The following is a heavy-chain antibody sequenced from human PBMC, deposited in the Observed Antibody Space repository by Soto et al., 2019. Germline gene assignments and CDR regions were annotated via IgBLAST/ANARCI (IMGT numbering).Heavy chain of an antibody. Sequence: PGGSLRLSCAASGFTFSSYGMHWVRQAPGKGLEWVAVIWYGGSNKYYADSVKGRFTISRDNSKNTLYLQMNSLRAEDTAVYYCARDKGPSGWIPRDYWGQGTLVTVSS. J-gene: IGHJ4*02. CDR2: IWYGGSNK. D-gene: IGHD5-18*01. CDR1: GFTFSSYG. CDR3: ARDKGPSGWIPRDY. V-gene: IGHV3-33*01.